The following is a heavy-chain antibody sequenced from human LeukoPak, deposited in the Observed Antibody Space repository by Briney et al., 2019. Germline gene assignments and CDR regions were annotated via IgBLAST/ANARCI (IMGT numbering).Heavy chain of an antibody. CDR2: ISSSSSYI. CDR3: ARGRTVAGTDY. V-gene: IGHV3-21*01. D-gene: IGHD6-19*01. CDR1: GFTISSYS. Sequence: SGGSLRLSCAASGFTISSYSMNWVRQAPGKGLEWVSSISSSSSYIYYADSVKGRFTISRDNAKNSLYLQMNSLRAEDTAVYYCARGRTVAGTDYWGQGTLVTVSS. J-gene: IGHJ4*02.